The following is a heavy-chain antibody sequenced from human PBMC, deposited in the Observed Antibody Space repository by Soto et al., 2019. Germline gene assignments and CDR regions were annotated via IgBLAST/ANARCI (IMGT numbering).Heavy chain of an antibody. D-gene: IGHD1-26*01. CDR3: ARHSGSYSKCYYYYGMDV. J-gene: IGHJ6*02. CDR2: IIPIFGTA. CDR1: GGTFSSYA. V-gene: IGHV1-69*01. Sequence: QVQLVQSGAEVKKPGSSVKVSCKASGGTFSSYAISWVRQAPGQGLEWMGGIIPIFGTANYAQKFQGRVTITADESTSTAYMELSSLRSEDTAVYYCARHSGSYSKCYYYYGMDVWGQGTTVTVSS.